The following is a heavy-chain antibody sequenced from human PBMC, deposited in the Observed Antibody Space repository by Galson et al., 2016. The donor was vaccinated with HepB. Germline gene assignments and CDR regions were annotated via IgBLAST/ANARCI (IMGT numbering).Heavy chain of an antibody. D-gene: IGHD4-11*01. CDR3: ATLQFTMDV. CDR1: GFTFSTYG. J-gene: IGHJ6*02. CDR2: IWYDGLSE. Sequence: SLRLSCAASGFTFSTYGMHWVRQAPGKGLEWVAVIWYDGLSEYYADSVKGRFTISRDNSKNTLYLQMNSLRSNDTAVYYCATLQFTMDVWGQGTTVTVSS. V-gene: IGHV3-33*01.